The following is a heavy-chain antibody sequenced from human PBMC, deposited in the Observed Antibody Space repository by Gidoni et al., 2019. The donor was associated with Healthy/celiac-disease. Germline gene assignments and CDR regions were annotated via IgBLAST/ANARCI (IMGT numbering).Heavy chain of an antibody. CDR1: GFTFSSYG. J-gene: IGHJ5*02. CDR2: IWYDGSNK. V-gene: IGHV3-33*01. D-gene: IGHD3-3*01. Sequence: QVQLVESGGGVVQPGRSLRLSCAASGFTFSSYGMHWVRQAPGKGLEWVAVIWYDGSNKYYADSVKGRFTISRDNSKNTLYLQMNSLRAEDTAVYYCARDSVGRGGVVTQRPIWFDPWGQGTLVTVSS. CDR3: ARDSVGRGGVVTQRPIWFDP.